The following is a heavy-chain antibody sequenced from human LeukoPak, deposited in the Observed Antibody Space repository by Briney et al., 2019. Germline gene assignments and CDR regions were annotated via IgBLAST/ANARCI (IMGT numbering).Heavy chain of an antibody. D-gene: IGHD6-13*01. Sequence: ASVKVSCKASGYTFTSYDINWVRQATGQGPEWMAWINPNSGGTNYAQKFQGRVTMTRDTSISTAYMELSRLRSDDTAVYYCARDEAAAGTLDYWGQGTLVTVSS. V-gene: IGHV1-2*02. J-gene: IGHJ4*02. CDR3: ARDEAAAGTLDY. CDR2: INPNSGGT. CDR1: GYTFTSYD.